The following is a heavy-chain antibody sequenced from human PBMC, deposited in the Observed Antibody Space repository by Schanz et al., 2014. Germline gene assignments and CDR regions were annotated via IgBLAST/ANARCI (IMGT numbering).Heavy chain of an antibody. Sequence: QVQLVQSGAEVKKPGSSVKVSCKASGVTFSTYAISWVRQAPGQGPEWMGRIIPFLALSDYAQKFQGRVTITADKSTSTAYMELSSLRSEDTALYYCAREADSSGWSQVTIFFDYWGQGTLVTVSS. D-gene: IGHD6-19*01. J-gene: IGHJ4*02. CDR3: AREADSSGWSQVTIFFDY. V-gene: IGHV1-69*04. CDR2: IIPFLALS. CDR1: GVTFSTYA.